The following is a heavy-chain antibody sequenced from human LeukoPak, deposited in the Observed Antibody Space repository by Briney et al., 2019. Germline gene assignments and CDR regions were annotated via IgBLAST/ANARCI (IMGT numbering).Heavy chain of an antibody. J-gene: IGHJ4*02. D-gene: IGHD2-8*01. CDR1: GFNFNNYD. Sequence: GGSLTLSCVASGFNFNNYDLHWVRQAPGKGLEWVAFIKFHGHETFYADSVGGRFTLSRDNSRNTSYLQMNSLRSEDTAVYYCAREAPICTNADCRTGFDYWGQGTLVAVSS. V-gene: IGHV3-30*02. CDR3: AREAPICTNADCRTGFDY. CDR2: IKFHGHET.